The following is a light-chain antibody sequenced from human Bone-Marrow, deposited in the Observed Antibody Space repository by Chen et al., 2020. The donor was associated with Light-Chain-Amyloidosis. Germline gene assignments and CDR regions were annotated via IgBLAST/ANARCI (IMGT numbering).Light chain of an antibody. J-gene: IGLJ2*01. CDR3: YSYAGSYTL. CDR1: HSDVGGYNY. CDR2: DVN. Sequence: QSALTQHRAVSGSRGQSVTISCTGTHSDVGGYNYVSWYQQYPGKAPKLMIYDVNKRPSGVPDRFSGSKSGITASLTISGLQAEDEADYYCYSYAGSYTLFGGGTKLTVL. V-gene: IGLV2-11*01.